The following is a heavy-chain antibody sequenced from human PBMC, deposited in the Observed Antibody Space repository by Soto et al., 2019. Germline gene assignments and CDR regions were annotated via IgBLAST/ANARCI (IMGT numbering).Heavy chain of an antibody. J-gene: IGHJ4*02. CDR3: ARVERFYDSGVWGGYFQY. CDR1: GFTFSDYY. Sequence: GGSLRLSCAASGFTFSDYYMSWIRQAPGKGLEWVSYISSSSSYTNYADSVKGRFTISRDNAKNSLYLQVNSLRAEDTAVYYCARVERFYDSGVWGGYFQYWGQGTLVTVSS. V-gene: IGHV3-11*05. CDR2: ISSSSSYT. D-gene: IGHD3-16*01.